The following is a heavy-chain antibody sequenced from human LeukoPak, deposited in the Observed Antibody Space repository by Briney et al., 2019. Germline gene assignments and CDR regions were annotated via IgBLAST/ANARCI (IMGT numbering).Heavy chain of an antibody. D-gene: IGHD1-1*01. CDR1: GGSISSNSW. Sequence: PSETLSLTCAVSGGSISSNSWWSWVRQPPGKGLEWIGEIYHSGSTNYNPSLKSRVTISVDTSKNQFSLKLSSVTAADTAVYYCARGPTTNPGDYWGQGTLVTVSS. J-gene: IGHJ4*02. CDR2: IYHSGST. V-gene: IGHV4-4*02. CDR3: ARGPTTNPGDY.